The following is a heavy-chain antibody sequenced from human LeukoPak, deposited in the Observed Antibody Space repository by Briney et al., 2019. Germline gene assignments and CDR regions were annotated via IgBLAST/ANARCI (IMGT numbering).Heavy chain of an antibody. D-gene: IGHD2-15*01. CDR1: GFTFSGSA. Sequence: HSGGSLRLSCAASGFTFSGSAMHWVRQASGKGLEWVGRIRSKANSYATAYAASVKGRFTISRDDSKNTAYLQMNSLKTEDTAVYYCVRVFSGLDYWGQGTLVTVSS. J-gene: IGHJ4*02. CDR2: IRSKANSYAT. CDR3: VRVFSGLDY. V-gene: IGHV3-73*01.